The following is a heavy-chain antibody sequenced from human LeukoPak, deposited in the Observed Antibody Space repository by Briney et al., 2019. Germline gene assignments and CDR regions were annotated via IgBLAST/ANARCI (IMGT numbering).Heavy chain of an antibody. Sequence: PGGCLRLSCAASGFTFSSYGMHWVRQAPGKGLEWVAVIWYDGSNKYYADSVKGRFTISRDNSKNTLYLQMNSLRAEDTVVYYCAREVGRDYDFWSGYYGYYYYYGMDVWGQGTTVTVSS. CDR3: AREVGRDYDFWSGYYGYYYYYGMDV. J-gene: IGHJ6*02. CDR2: IWYDGSNK. D-gene: IGHD3-3*01. CDR1: GFTFSSYG. V-gene: IGHV3-33*01.